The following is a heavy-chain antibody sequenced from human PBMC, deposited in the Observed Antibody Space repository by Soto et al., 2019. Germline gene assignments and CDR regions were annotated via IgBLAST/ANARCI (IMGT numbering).Heavy chain of an antibody. V-gene: IGHV4-31*03. Sequence: SETLSLTCTVSGGSISSGGYYWSWIRQHPGKGLEWIGYIYYSGSTYYNPSLKSRVTISVDTSKNQFSLKLSSVTAADTAVYYCARENLGYCSGGSCRNFDYWGQGTLVTVSS. CDR1: GGSISSGGYY. CDR2: IYYSGST. D-gene: IGHD2-15*01. J-gene: IGHJ4*02. CDR3: ARENLGYCSGGSCRNFDY.